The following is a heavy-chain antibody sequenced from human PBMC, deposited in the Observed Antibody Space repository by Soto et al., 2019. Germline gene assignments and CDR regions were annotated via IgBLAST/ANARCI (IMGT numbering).Heavy chain of an antibody. J-gene: IGHJ3*02. D-gene: IGHD2-15*01. Sequence: QVQLQESGPGLVKPSETLSLTCAVSGGPLINNYWPWIRQPPGKGLEWIGYIYYDGATNYNPSLRSRVTISVDTSKNQFSLKLTSVTTADTAVYYCAKILGYCSGGSCSRAFDIWGRGTVVIVSS. CDR2: IYYDGAT. CDR3: AKILGYCSGGSCSRAFDI. CDR1: GGPLINNY. V-gene: IGHV4-59*01.